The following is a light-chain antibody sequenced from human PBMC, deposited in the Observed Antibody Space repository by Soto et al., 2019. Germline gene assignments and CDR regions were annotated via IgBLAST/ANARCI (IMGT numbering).Light chain of an antibody. V-gene: IGKV1-39*01. Sequence: DIQMTQSPSSLSASVGDRVTITCRASQSISSYLNWYQQKPGKAPKLLIYAASSLQSGVPSRFSGSGSGTDFTLTISSLQPEDFATYYCQQSYSTPPMYTVGQVTKLEIK. J-gene: IGKJ2*01. CDR3: QQSYSTPPMYT. CDR1: QSISSY. CDR2: AAS.